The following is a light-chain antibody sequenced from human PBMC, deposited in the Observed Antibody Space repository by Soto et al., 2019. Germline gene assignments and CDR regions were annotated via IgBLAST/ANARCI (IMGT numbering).Light chain of an antibody. Sequence: DIQMTQSPSTLSASVGDRVTITCRASQSISSWLAWYQQKLGRAPRLLIYDASSLESGVPSRFSGSGYGTEFTLTISSLQPDDFATYYCKQYDTYSSLTFGGGTKVEIK. CDR2: DAS. CDR3: KQYDTYSSLT. V-gene: IGKV1-5*01. J-gene: IGKJ4*01. CDR1: QSISSW.